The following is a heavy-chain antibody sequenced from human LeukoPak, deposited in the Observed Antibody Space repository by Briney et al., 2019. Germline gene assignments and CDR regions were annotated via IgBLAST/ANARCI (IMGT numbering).Heavy chain of an antibody. CDR2: IKTDGRST. CDR1: GFTFSNYW. Sequence: GRSLRLSSAASGFTFSNYWMHWVRQAPGKGMVWVSRIKTDGRSTFYADSVKGRFTISRDNAKNTMYLQMNSLRVEDTAVYYCVSDTDLGYWGQGTLVTVSS. D-gene: IGHD5-18*01. J-gene: IGHJ4*02. V-gene: IGHV3-74*01. CDR3: VSDTDLGY.